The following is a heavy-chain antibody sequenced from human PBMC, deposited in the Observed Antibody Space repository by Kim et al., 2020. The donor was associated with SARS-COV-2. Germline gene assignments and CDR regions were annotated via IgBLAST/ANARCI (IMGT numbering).Heavy chain of an antibody. CDR2: IYYSGST. D-gene: IGHD3-9*01. CDR1: GGSISSYY. V-gene: IGHV4-59*01. J-gene: IGHJ6*02. CDR3: ARDGSVILTGYYHYGMDV. Sequence: SETLSLTCTVSGGSISSYYWSWIRQPPGKGLEWIGYIYYSGSTNYNPSLKSRVTISVDTSKNQFSLKLSSVTAADTAVYYCARDGSVILTGYYHYGMDVWGQGTTVTVSS.